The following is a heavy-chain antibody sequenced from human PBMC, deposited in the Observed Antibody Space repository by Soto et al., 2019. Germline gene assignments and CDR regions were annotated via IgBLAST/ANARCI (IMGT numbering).Heavy chain of an antibody. CDR1: GGSFSGYY. Sequence: SETLSLTCAVYGGSFSGYYWTWIRQPPGTGLEWIGEINHSGSTNYNPSLKSRVTISVDTPKNQFSLKLSSVTAADTAVYYCARERPDGSRLDPWGQGTLVTVSS. J-gene: IGHJ5*02. CDR2: INHSGST. D-gene: IGHD6-13*01. CDR3: ARERPDGSRLDP. V-gene: IGHV4-34*01.